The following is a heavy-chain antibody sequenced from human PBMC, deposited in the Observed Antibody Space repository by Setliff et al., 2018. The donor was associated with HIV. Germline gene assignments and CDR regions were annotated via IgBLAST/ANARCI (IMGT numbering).Heavy chain of an antibody. J-gene: IGHJ4*02. V-gene: IGHV1-2*02. CDR3: ATDDYGGESFDN. CDR1: GYTFTNYG. Sequence: ASVKVSCKASGYTFTNYGITWVRQAPGQGLEWMGWIKPDTGGTNYAQKFQGRVTMTRDTSITTAYMELSRLGSDDTAVYYCATDDYGGESFDNWGQGTLVTVSS. CDR2: IKPDTGGT. D-gene: IGHD4-17*01.